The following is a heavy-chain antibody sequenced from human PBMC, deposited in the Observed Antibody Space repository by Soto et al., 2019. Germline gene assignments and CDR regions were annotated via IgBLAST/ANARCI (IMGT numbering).Heavy chain of an antibody. CDR2: IIPIFGTA. V-gene: IGHV1-69*12. CDR1: GGTFSRYA. Sequence: QVQLVQSGAEVKKPGSSVKVSCKASGGTFSRYAISWVRQAPGQGLEWMGGIIPIFGTANYAQKFQGRVTITADESTSTAYMVLSSLRSEDTAVYYCATGLAYCGGDCYSIGMDVWGQGTTVTVSS. CDR3: ATGLAYCGGDCYSIGMDV. J-gene: IGHJ6*02. D-gene: IGHD2-21*02.